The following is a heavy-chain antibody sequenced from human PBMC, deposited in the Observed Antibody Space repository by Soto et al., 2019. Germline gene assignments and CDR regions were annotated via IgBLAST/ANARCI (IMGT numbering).Heavy chain of an antibody. CDR3: ASQEASAARLVGLDG. D-gene: IGHD6-6*01. Sequence: PGESLKISCKGSGYSFTSYWISWVRQMPGKGLEWMGRIDPSDSYTNYSPSFQGHVTISADKSISTAYLQWSSLKASDTAMYYCASQEASAARLVGLDGWGQGTTVTVAS. CDR1: GYSFTSYW. CDR2: IDPSDSYT. J-gene: IGHJ6*02. V-gene: IGHV5-10-1*01.